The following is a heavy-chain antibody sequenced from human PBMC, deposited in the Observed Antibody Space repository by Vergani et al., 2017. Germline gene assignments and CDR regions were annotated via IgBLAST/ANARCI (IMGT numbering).Heavy chain of an antibody. CDR2: IHTGGST. V-gene: IGHV4-61*02. Sequence: QVKLQESGPGLLKPSQTLSLTCTVSGESIRSGSHYWSWIRQPAGKGPEWIGHIHTGGSTDLNPSFKSRVSIPVDTSKSQFSLKLNSVTVADTAVYYCARSRPYCTSGSCPAIWGQGTLVTVSS. CDR1: GESIRSGSHY. J-gene: IGHJ4*02. CDR3: ARSRPYCTSGSCPAI. D-gene: IGHD2-15*01.